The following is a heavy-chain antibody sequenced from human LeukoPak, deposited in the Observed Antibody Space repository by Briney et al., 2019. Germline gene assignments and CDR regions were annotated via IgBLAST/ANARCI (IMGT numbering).Heavy chain of an antibody. CDR1: GYTFTSYY. V-gene: IGHV1-46*01. CDR2: INPSGGST. CDR3: ARNFWSGYYSFRYYYYGMDV. D-gene: IGHD3-3*01. Sequence: ASVKVSCKASGYTFTSYYMHWVRQAPGQGLEWMGIINPSGGSTSYAQKFQGRVTMTRDTSTSTVYMELSGLRSEDTAVYYCARNFWSGYYSFRYYYYGMDVWGQGTTVTVSS. J-gene: IGHJ6*02.